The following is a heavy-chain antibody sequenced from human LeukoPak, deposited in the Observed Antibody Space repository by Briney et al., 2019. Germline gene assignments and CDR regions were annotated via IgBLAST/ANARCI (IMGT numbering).Heavy chain of an antibody. J-gene: IGHJ4*02. V-gene: IGHV4-38-2*01. Sequence: SETLSLTXAVSGYSISSGYYWGWIRQPPGEGLEWIGSVYHSGSTYYNPSLRSRVTISVDAPKNQFSLKVSSVAAADTAVYYCARLVTSTNSGNFDFWGQGTLVTVSS. CDR2: VYHSGST. CDR3: ARLVTSTNSGNFDF. D-gene: IGHD7-27*01. CDR1: GYSISSGYY.